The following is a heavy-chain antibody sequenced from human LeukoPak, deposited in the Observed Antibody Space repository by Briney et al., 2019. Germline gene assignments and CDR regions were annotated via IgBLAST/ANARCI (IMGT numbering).Heavy chain of an antibody. CDR2: IYHSGST. D-gene: IGHD3-10*01. V-gene: IGHV4-4*02. Sequence: SGTLSLTCAVSGGSISSSNWWSWVRQPPGKGLEWIGEIYHSGSTNYNPSLKSRVTISVDKSKNQFSLKLSSVTAADTAVYYCARDRAITMVRGVDYYYYGMDVWGQGTTVTVSS. J-gene: IGHJ6*02. CDR1: GGSISSSNW. CDR3: ARDRAITMVRGVDYYYYGMDV.